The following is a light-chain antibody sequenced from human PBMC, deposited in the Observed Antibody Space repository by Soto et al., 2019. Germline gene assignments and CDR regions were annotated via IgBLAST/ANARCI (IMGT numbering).Light chain of an antibody. J-gene: IGLJ3*02. CDR3: QSYDSSSLWV. Sequence: NFMLTQPHSVSESPGKTVTISCTRSSGSIASNYVQWYQQRPGSAPTTVIYDDNQRRSGVPDRFSGSIDSSSNSASLTISGLQTEDEADYYCQSYDSSSLWVSGGGTKLTVL. CDR2: DDN. CDR1: SGSIASNY. V-gene: IGLV6-57*03.